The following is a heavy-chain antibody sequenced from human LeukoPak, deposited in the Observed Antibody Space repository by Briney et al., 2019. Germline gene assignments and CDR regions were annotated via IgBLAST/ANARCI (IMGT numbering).Heavy chain of an antibody. CDR2: INPSGGST. CDR3: AREDIVVVVAATRSGFDY. D-gene: IGHD2-15*01. Sequence: ASVKVSCKASGYTFTRYYMHWVRQAPGQGLEWMGIINPSGGSTSYAQKFQGRVTMTRDTSTSTVYMELSSLRSEDTAVYYCAREDIVVVVAATRSGFDYWGQGTLVTVSS. J-gene: IGHJ4*02. V-gene: IGHV1-46*01. CDR1: GYTFTRYY.